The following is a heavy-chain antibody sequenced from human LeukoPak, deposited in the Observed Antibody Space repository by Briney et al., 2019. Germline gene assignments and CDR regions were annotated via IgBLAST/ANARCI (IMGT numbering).Heavy chain of an antibody. V-gene: IGHV4-31*01. CDR1: GGSISSGGYY. Sequence: KPSAPLSLTCSVSGGSISSGGYYWSWIRQLPGKGLEWIGYIYYSGYTFYRPSLTSLVFISFDTSKNLFSLNFSSVTAADTAVYYCARGGFFGSGSLFDSWGQGTLVTVSS. CDR2: IYYSGYT. CDR3: ARGGFFGSGSLFDS. J-gene: IGHJ4*02. D-gene: IGHD3-10*01.